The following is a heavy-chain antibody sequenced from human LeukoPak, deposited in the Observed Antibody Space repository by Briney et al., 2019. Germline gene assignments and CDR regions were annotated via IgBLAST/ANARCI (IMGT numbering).Heavy chain of an antibody. V-gene: IGHV4-31*02. CDR3: ARTIHYYGSGSPRRFFDY. Sequence: SQTLSLTCAVPGGSTSSGGNVWSWVRHHPWKSKEWVVYIYDSGSTYYNPSLKSRVTISVDTSKNQFSLQLSSVTAADTAVYYCARTIHYYGSGSPRRFFDYWGQGTLVTVSS. CDR1: GGSTSSGGNV. D-gene: IGHD3-10*01. CDR2: IYDSGST. J-gene: IGHJ4*02.